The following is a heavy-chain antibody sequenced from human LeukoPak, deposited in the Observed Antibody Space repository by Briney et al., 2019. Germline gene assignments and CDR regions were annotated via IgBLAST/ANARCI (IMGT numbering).Heavy chain of an antibody. V-gene: IGHV1-69*04. CDR3: ARDQPSLWFGELRDAFDI. CDR1: GGTFSSYA. CDR2: IIPILGIA. Sequence: SVKVSCKASGGTFSSYAISWVRQAPGQGLEWMGRIIPILGIANYAQKFQGRVTITADKSTSTAYMELRSLRSDDTAVYYCARDQPSLWFGELRDAFDIWGQGTMVTVSS. D-gene: IGHD3-10*01. J-gene: IGHJ3*02.